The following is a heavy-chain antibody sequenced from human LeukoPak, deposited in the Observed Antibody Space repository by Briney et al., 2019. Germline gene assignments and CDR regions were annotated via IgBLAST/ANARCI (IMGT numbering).Heavy chain of an antibody. J-gene: IGHJ4*02. CDR1: GYSFTSYW. V-gene: IGHV5-51*01. D-gene: IGHD1-26*01. CDR2: IYPGDSDT. Sequence: GESLKISCKGSGYSFTSYWIGWVCQMPGKGLEWMGIIYPGDSDTRYSPSFQGQVTISADKSISTAYLQWSSLKASDTAMYYCATLGLAHSGSYPIWYWGQGTLVTVSS. CDR3: ATLGLAHSGSYPIWY.